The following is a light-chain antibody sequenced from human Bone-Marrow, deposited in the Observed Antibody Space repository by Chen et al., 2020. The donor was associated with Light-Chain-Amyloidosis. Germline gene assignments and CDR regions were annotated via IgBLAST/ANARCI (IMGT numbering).Light chain of an antibody. V-gene: IGLV2-14*01. CDR2: EVT. CDR3: SSYTITNTLV. CDR1: SSDVGGDNH. Sequence: QSALTQPASVSGSPGQAITISCTGTSSDVGGDNHVSWYQQHPDKAPKLMIYEVTNRPSWVPDRFSGSKSDNTASLTLSGLQTEDEADYFCSSYTITNTLVFGSGTRVNVL. J-gene: IGLJ1*01.